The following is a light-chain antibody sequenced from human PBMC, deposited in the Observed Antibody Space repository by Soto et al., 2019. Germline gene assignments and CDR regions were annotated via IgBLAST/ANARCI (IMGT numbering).Light chain of an antibody. CDR3: SSYTSSSTLSYV. J-gene: IGLJ1*01. CDR1: SSDVGGYNY. Sequence: QSVLTQPASVSGSPGQSITISCTGTSSDVGGYNYVSWYQQHPGKAPKLMIYGVSNRPSGVSNRFSGSKSGNTASLTISGLRAEDEADYYCSSYTSSSTLSYVFGTGTKVTVL. V-gene: IGLV2-14*01. CDR2: GVS.